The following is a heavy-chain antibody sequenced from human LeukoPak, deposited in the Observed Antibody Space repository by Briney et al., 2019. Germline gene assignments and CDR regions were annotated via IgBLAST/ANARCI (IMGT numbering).Heavy chain of an antibody. CDR1: GGSISSNSYY. J-gene: IGHJ4*02. CDR3: ARVGGKLSVDY. Sequence: PSETLSLTCTVSGGSISSNSYYWGWIRQSPGKGLEWIGTIYYSGSTYYSPSLKSRVTISVDTSKNQFSLKLSSVTAADTAVYYCARVGGKLSVDYWGQGTLVTVSS. D-gene: IGHD4-23*01. CDR2: IYYSGST. V-gene: IGHV4-39*07.